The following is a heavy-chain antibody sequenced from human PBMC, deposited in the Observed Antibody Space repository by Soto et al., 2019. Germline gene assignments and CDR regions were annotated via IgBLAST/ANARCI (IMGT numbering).Heavy chain of an antibody. CDR2: ICWNSGSI. J-gene: IGHJ3*02. CDR1: GFTFDDYA. Sequence: PGGSLRLSCAASGFTFDDYAMHWVRQAPGKGLEWVSGICWNSGSIGYADSVKGRFTISRDNAKNSLYLQMNSLRAEDTALYYCAKGSMIVVHDAFDIWGQGTMVTVSS. D-gene: IGHD3-22*01. V-gene: IGHV3-9*01. CDR3: AKGSMIVVHDAFDI.